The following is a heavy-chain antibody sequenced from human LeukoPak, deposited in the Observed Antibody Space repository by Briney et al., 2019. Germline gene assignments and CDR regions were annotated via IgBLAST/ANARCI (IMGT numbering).Heavy chain of an antibody. Sequence: GGSLRLSCAASGFTFSSYSMNWVRQAPGKGLEWVSCISSSSSTIYYADSVKGRFTISRDNAKTSLYLQMNSLRAEDTAVYYCARDQASGILWFGEFITQPHYYYGMDVWGQGTTVTVSS. CDR1: GFTFSSYS. CDR3: ARDQASGILWFGEFITQPHYYYGMDV. J-gene: IGHJ6*02. CDR2: ISSSSSTI. D-gene: IGHD3-10*01. V-gene: IGHV3-48*04.